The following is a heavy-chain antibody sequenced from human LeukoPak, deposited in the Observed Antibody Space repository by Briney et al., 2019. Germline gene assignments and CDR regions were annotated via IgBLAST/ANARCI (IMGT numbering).Heavy chain of an antibody. V-gene: IGHV4-59*01. J-gene: IGHJ5*02. CDR3: AGKHGYKFDP. Sequence: PSETLSLTCTVSGGSISSYYWSWTRQPPGKGLGWIGYIYYSASTNYKPSLKSRVTISVDTSKNQLSLKLSSVTAADTAVYYCAGKHGYKFDPWGQGTLVTVSS. CDR1: GGSISSYY. D-gene: IGHD5-24*01. CDR2: IYYSAST.